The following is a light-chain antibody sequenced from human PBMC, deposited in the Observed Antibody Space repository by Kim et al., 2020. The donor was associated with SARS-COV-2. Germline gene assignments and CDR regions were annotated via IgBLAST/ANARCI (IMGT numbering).Light chain of an antibody. CDR3: LQYGESPRS. CDR1: QSVIARY. CDR2: GAS. J-gene: IGKJ2*03. V-gene: IGKV3-20*01. Sequence: EIVLTQSPGSLSLSPGETATLSCRASQSVIARYLAWYQQKRGQAPRLLIYGASNRATGIPDRFSGSGSGTVFTLTISRLEPEDFVVYYCLQYGESPRSFGQGTKLEI.